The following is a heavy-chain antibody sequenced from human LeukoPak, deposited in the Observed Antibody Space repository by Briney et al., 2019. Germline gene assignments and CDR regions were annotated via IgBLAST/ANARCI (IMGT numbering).Heavy chain of an antibody. Sequence: GGSLRLSCAASGFTFSSYEMNWVRQAPGKGLEWVSGINWSDGSTAYADPVKGRFTISRDNAKNSLYLQMNSLRAEDTALYSCARVAYSAYDYPTLLPPFDYWGQGTLVTVSS. CDR3: ARVAYSAYDYPTLLPPFDY. D-gene: IGHD5-12*01. CDR1: GFTFSSYE. CDR2: INWSDGST. V-gene: IGHV3-20*04. J-gene: IGHJ4*02.